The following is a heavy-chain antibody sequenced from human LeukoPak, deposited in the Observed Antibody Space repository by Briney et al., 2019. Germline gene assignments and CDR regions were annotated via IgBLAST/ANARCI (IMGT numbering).Heavy chain of an antibody. CDR3: ARQYGYSSSWSSYYFDY. CDR1: GYTFTGYY. J-gene: IGHJ4*02. CDR2: INPNSGGT. D-gene: IGHD6-13*01. V-gene: IGHV1-2*04. Sequence: ASVKVSCKASGYTFTGYYMHWVRQAPGQGLEWMGWINPNSGGTNYAQKFQGWVTMTRDTSIRTAYMELSRLRSDDTAVYYCARQYGYSSSWSSYYFDYWGQGTLVTVSS.